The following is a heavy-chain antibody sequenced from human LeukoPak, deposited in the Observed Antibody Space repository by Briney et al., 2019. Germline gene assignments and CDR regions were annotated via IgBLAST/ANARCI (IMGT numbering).Heavy chain of an antibody. CDR2: IYYSGST. J-gene: IGHJ6*02. V-gene: IGHV4-59*08. CDR1: GGSISSYY. CDR3: ASQVLRFHYYYYGMDV. Sequence: SETLSLTCTVSGGSISSYYWSWIRQPPGKGLEWIGYIYYSGSTNYNPSLKSRVTISVDTSKNQFSLKLSSVTAADTAVYYCASQVLRFHYYYYGMDVWGQGTTVTVSS. D-gene: IGHD3-3*01.